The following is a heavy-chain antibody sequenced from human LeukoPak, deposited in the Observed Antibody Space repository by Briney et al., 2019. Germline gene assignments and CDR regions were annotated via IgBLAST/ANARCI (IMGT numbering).Heavy chain of an antibody. Sequence: GSVKLSCKASGYTFAGYYMPWVRQAAGHGLEWMGWINPNSGGTNYAQKFQGRVTMTRDTSISTAYMELSRLRSDDTAVYYCARDYDILTGSGRDGLFDPWGQGTLVTVSS. V-gene: IGHV1-2*02. CDR2: INPNSGGT. D-gene: IGHD3-9*01. CDR3: ARDYDILTGSGRDGLFDP. J-gene: IGHJ5*02. CDR1: GYTFAGYY.